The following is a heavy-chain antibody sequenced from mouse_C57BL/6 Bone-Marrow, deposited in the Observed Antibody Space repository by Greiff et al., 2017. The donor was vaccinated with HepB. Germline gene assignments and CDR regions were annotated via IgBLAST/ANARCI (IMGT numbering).Heavy chain of an antibody. CDR1: GYTFTSYW. CDR2: IHPNSGST. Sequence: QVHVKQPGAELVKPGASVKLSCKASGYTFTSYWMHWVKQRPGQGLEWIGMIHPNSGSTNYNEKFKSKATLTVDKSSSTAYMQLSSLTSEDSAVYYCARRNSSWFAYWGQGTLVTVSA. D-gene: IGHD2-12*01. V-gene: IGHV1-64*01. J-gene: IGHJ3*01. CDR3: ARRNSSWFAY.